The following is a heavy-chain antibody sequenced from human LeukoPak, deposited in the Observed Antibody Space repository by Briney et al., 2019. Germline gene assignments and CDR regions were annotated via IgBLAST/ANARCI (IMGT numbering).Heavy chain of an antibody. J-gene: IGHJ4*02. V-gene: IGHV1-2*02. D-gene: IGHD5-24*01. Sequence: ASVKVSCKASGYTFTVYYMHWVRQAPGQGLEWMGWINPNSGGTNYAQKFQGRVTMSRDTSISTAYMELSRLRSDDTAVYYCARETEMSTSLDYWGQGTLVTVSS. CDR3: ARETEMSTSLDY. CDR2: INPNSGGT. CDR1: GYTFTVYY.